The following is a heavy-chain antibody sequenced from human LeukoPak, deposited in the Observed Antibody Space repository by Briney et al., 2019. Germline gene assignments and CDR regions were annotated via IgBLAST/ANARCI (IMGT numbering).Heavy chain of an antibody. CDR3: ARAESDYGDWFDP. J-gene: IGHJ5*02. CDR2: INPSGGST. V-gene: IGHV1-46*01. D-gene: IGHD3-16*01. CDR1: GYTFISYY. Sequence: GASVKVSCKTSGYTFISYYMHWVRQAPGQGLEWMGIINPSGGSTSYAQKFQGRVTMTRDTSTSTVYMELSSLRSEDTAVYYCARAESDYGDWFDPWGQGTLVTVSS.